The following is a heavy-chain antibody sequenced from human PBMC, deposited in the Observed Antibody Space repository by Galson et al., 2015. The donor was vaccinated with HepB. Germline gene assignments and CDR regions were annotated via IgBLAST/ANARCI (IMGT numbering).Heavy chain of an antibody. Sequence: ETLSLTCAVYGGSFSGYYWSWIRQPPGKGLEWIGEINHSGSTNYNPSLKSRVTISVDTSKNQFSLKLSSVTAADTAVYYCASPVVEANDYWGQGTMVTVSS. D-gene: IGHD3-22*01. CDR3: ASPVVEANDY. CDR1: GGSFSGYY. V-gene: IGHV4-34*01. CDR2: INHSGST. J-gene: IGHJ3*01.